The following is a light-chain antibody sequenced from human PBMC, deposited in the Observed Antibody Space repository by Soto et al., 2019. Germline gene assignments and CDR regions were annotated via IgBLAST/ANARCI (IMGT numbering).Light chain of an antibody. V-gene: IGLV1-51*01. Sequence: QSVLTQPPSVSAAPGQKVTISCSGSSSNIGNNYVSWYQQLPGTAPKLLIYDNNKRPSGIPDRFSGSKSGTSATLGITGLXXXDEADYYCGMWDSSLSDARVVFGGGTKLTVL. CDR2: DNN. CDR1: SSNIGNNY. J-gene: IGLJ2*01. CDR3: GMWDSSLSDARVV.